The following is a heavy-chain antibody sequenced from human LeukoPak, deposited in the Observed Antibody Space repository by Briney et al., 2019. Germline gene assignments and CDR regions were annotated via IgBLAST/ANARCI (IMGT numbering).Heavy chain of an antibody. V-gene: IGHV4-4*07. CDR3: ARDSYYGSGSLGY. D-gene: IGHD3-10*01. CDR2: IYTSGST. CDR1: GYSISSGYY. Sequence: SETLSLTCTVSGYSISSGYYWGWIRQPAGKGLEWIGRIYTSGSTNYDPSLKSRVTMSVDTSKNQFSLKLSSVTAADTAVYYCARDSYYGSGSLGYWGQGTLVTVSS. J-gene: IGHJ4*02.